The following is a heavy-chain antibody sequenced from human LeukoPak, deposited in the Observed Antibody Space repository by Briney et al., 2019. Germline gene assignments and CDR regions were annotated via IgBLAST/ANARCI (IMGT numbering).Heavy chain of an antibody. V-gene: IGHV1-2*02. Sequence: ASVKVSCKASGYTFSGYYMHWVRQAPGQGLEWMGWINPNSSGTKYAQKFQGRVTITRDTSNSTAYMELSRLRPDDTAVYYCASSVVTASDAFDIWGQGTMVTVSS. D-gene: IGHD2-21*02. CDR3: ASSVVTASDAFDI. CDR1: GYTFSGYY. CDR2: INPNSSGT. J-gene: IGHJ3*02.